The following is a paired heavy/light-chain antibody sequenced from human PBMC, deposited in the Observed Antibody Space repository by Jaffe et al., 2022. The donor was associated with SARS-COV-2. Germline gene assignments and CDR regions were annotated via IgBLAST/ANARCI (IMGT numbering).Light chain of an antibody. CDR3: QQYFSSPHI. CDR2: WAS. V-gene: IGKV4-1*01. CDR1: QSVSYSSNNKNY. Sequence: DIVVTQSPDSLAVSLGERATINCKSSQSVSYSSNNKNYLAWYQQKPGQPPKLLIYWASTRESGVPDRFSGSGSGTDFTLTISSLQAEDVAVYYCQQYFSSPHIFGQGTKLEIK. J-gene: IGKJ2*01.
Heavy chain of an antibody. CDR1: GYTFASYD. CDR2: MNPNSGDT. J-gene: IGHJ4*02. V-gene: IGHV1-8*01. D-gene: IGHD2-21*01. CDR3: ARGARVDHCARTDCYSNFFDY. Sequence: QVQLVQSGAEVKKPGASVKVSCKASGYTFASYDINWVRQATGQGLEWMGWMNPNSGDTGYAQKFQGRVTMTRDTSISTAYMELSSLNSEDTAVYFCARGARVDHCARTDCYSNFFDYWGQGTLVTVSS.